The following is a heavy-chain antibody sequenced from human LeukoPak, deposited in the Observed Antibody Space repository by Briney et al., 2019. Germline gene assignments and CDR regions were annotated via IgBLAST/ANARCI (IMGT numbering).Heavy chain of an antibody. CDR1: GGSISSYY. CDR2: IYTSGST. J-gene: IGHJ4*02. Sequence: PSETLSLTCTVSGGSISSYYWSWIRQPAGKGLEWIGRIYTSGSTNYNPSLKSRVTMSVDTSKNQFSLKLSSVTAAGTAVHYCARDSCSSTSCYEYFDYWGQGTLVTVSS. D-gene: IGHD2-2*01. V-gene: IGHV4-4*07. CDR3: ARDSCSSTSCYEYFDY.